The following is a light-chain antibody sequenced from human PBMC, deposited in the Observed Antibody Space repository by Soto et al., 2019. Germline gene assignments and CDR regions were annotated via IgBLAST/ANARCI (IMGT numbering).Light chain of an antibody. Sequence: AIRMTQSPSSLSASTGDRVTITCRASQGISSYLAWYQQKPGKAPKLLIYAASTMQSGVPSRFSGSVSGTDFTVTISCLQSEDFATYYCQRYYSYPWTFGQVTKVELK. J-gene: IGKJ1*01. V-gene: IGKV1-8*01. CDR3: QRYYSYPWT. CDR2: AAS. CDR1: QGISSY.